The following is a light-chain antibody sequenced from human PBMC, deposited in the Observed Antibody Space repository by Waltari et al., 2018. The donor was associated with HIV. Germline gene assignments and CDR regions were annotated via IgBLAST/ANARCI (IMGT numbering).Light chain of an antibody. CDR2: DVT. J-gene: IGLJ3*02. Sequence: QSALTQPASVSGSRGPSITMSCTGTSSALGACNKVSWFQQRPGKAPKLIIYDVTDRPSGVSKRFSGSKSGITASLTISGLQADDEGDYYCSSYTASNTLWVFGGGTKLTVL. V-gene: IGLV2-14*03. CDR3: SSYTASNTLWV. CDR1: SSALGACNK.